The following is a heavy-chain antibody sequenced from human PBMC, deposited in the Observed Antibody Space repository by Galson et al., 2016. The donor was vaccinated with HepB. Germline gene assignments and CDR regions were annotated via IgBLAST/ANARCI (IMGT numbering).Heavy chain of an antibody. CDR3: ARGERGSYNSGYLDF. V-gene: IGHV3-48*02. D-gene: IGHD1-26*01. CDR1: GFTFSLYS. CDR2: ISSYSSTT. J-gene: IGHJ4*02. Sequence: SLRLSCAASGFTFSLYSMNWVRQAPGKGLEWVSYISSYSSTTHYADSVKGRFTISRDNAKNSLYLQMNSLRDEDTAVYYCARGERGSYNSGYLDFWGQGTLVTVSS.